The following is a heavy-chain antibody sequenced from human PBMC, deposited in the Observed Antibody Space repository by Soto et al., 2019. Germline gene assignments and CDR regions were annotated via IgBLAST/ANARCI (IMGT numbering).Heavy chain of an antibody. V-gene: IGHV6-1*01. CDR3: AKEGGNHYYYYAMDV. CDR2: TFYRSKWYN. Sequence: SQTLSLTCAISGDSVSSNSAAWSWTRQSPSRGLEWLGRTFYRSKWYNDYAVSVKGRITINPDTSKNQFSLQLNSVTPEDTAVYYCAKEGGNHYYYYAMDVWGQGTTVTVSS. D-gene: IGHD1-26*01. CDR1: GDSVSSNSAA. J-gene: IGHJ6*02.